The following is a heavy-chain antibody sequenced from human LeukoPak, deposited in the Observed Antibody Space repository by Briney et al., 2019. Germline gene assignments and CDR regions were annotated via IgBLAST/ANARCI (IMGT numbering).Heavy chain of an antibody. D-gene: IGHD3-9*01. Sequence: ASVKVSCKASGYTFTGYYMHWVRQAPGQGLEWMGWINPNSGGTNYAQKFQGRVTMTRDTSISTAYMELSRLRSDDTAVYYCAREDYFDWLLYLFYWGQGTLVTVSS. CDR3: AREDYFDWLLYLFY. V-gene: IGHV1-2*02. J-gene: IGHJ4*02. CDR1: GYTFTGYY. CDR2: INPNSGGT.